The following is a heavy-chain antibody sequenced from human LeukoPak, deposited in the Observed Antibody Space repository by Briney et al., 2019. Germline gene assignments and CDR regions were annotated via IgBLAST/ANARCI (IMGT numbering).Heavy chain of an antibody. CDR1: GFTFSSYA. D-gene: IGHD3-3*01. J-gene: IGHJ2*01. V-gene: IGHV3-23*01. CDR3: AKISLYDFWSGYYKPYWYFDL. Sequence: GGSLRLSCAASGFTFSSYAKSWVRQAPGKGLEWVSAISASGGSTNNADSVKGRFTISRDNSKSILYLQMNSLRAEDTAVYYCAKISLYDFWSGYYKPYWYFDLWGRGTLVPVSS. CDR2: ISASGGST.